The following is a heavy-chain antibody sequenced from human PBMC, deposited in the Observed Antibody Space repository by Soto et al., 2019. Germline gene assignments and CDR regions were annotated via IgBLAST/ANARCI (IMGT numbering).Heavy chain of an antibody. V-gene: IGHV3-21*01. J-gene: IGHJ1*01. CDR2: ISSSSSYI. CDR3: ARVLVSSSWYPLFQH. CDR1: GFTFSSYS. Sequence: TGGSLRLSCAASGFTFSSYSMNWVRQAPGKGLEWVSSISSSSSYIYYADSVKGRFTISRDNAKNSLYLQMNSLRAEDTAVYYCARVLVSSSWYPLFQHWGQGTLVTVSS. D-gene: IGHD6-13*01.